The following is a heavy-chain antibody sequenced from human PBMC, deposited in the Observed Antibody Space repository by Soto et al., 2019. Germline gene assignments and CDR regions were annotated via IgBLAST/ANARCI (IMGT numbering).Heavy chain of an antibody. Sequence: TGGSLRLSCSASGFTFTSYAMSWVRQAPGKGLEWVSGISGSGGDTKSADSVKGRFTISRDNARNSLYLQMSSLTAEDSALYYCSRSLDSWGQGTRVTVSS. V-gene: IGHV3-23*01. CDR3: SRSLDS. J-gene: IGHJ4*02. CDR1: GFTFTSYA. CDR2: ISGSGGDT.